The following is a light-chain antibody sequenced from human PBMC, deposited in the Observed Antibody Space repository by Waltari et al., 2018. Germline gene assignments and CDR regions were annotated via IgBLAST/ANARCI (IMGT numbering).Light chain of an antibody. Sequence: QSVLTQPPSVSGAPGQRVTISCTGSSSHIGAGSDVPWYRPLPGAAPQLVLYNNVNLPSGVPDRVSGSKSATSASLVITVLQADDEALYYCQSYDTSLNGVFGGGTKLTVL. V-gene: IGLV1-40*01. CDR1: SSHIGAGSD. J-gene: IGLJ3*02. CDR3: QSYDTSLNGV. CDR2: NNV.